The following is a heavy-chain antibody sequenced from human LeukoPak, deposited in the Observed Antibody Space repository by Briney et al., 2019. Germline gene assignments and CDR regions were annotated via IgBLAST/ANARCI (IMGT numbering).Heavy chain of an antibody. Sequence: SETLSLTCTVSGGSISSYYWSWIRQPPGKGLEWIGYIYYSGSTNYNPSLKSRVTISVDTSKNQFSLKLSSVTAADTAVYYCARGPGRLLQRPSVVYYFDYWGQGTLVTVSS. CDR2: IYYSGST. D-gene: IGHD2-15*01. J-gene: IGHJ4*02. CDR3: ARGPGRLLQRPSVVYYFDY. CDR1: GGSISSYY. V-gene: IGHV4-59*12.